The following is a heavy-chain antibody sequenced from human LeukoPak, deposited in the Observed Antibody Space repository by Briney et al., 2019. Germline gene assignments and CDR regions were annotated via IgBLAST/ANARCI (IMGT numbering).Heavy chain of an antibody. Sequence: GGALRLSCAASRFTFSNFDMHWVRQAPGKGLEGVTFISFDGSNEYYADSVRGRFTISRGNSKNTLYLQMSSLRPEDTAVYYCARQIGVSIDYWGLGTLVTVSS. D-gene: IGHD5/OR15-5a*01. CDR3: ARQIGVSIDY. CDR2: ISFDGSNE. CDR1: RFTFSNFD. J-gene: IGHJ4*02. V-gene: IGHV3-30*02.